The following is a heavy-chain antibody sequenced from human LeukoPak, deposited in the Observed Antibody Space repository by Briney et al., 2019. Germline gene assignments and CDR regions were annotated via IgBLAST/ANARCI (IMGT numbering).Heavy chain of an antibody. D-gene: IGHD3-22*01. J-gene: IGHJ4*02. CDR2: IYYSGST. V-gene: IGHV4-59*01. CDR3: ARGAPYYYDSSGYLFDY. Sequence: PSETLSLTCTVSGGSINSYYWSWIGQPPGKGLEWIGYIYYSGSTNYNPSLKSRVTISVDTSKNQFSLKLSSVTAADTAVYYCARGAPYYYDSSGYLFDYWGQGTLVTVSS. CDR1: GGSINSYY.